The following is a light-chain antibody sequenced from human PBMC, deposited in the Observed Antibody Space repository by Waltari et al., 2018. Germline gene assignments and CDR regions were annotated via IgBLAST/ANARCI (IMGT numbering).Light chain of an antibody. CDR3: SSYTGIRSVI. Sequence: QSALTQPPSASGSPGQSVTIPCSGSSRDVGSYINVPWYQQHPGKAPRLIIYGGNKRPSGVPDRFSGSKSGNTASLTVSGLQSEDEAVYFCSSYTGIRSVIFGGGTHLSVL. J-gene: IGLJ2*01. CDR2: GGN. CDR1: SRDVGSYIN. V-gene: IGLV2-8*01.